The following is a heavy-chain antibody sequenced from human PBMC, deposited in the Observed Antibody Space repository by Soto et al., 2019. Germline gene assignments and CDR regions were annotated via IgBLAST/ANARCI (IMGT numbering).Heavy chain of an antibody. V-gene: IGHV3-23*01. CDR3: AKDRERDPCYEDY. D-gene: IGHD3-3*01. CDR2: ISGSDDST. Sequence: WGSLRLSGVASGGSFSSYARSWVRQAPGKGLEWGSGISGSDDSTYYADSVKGRFTISRDNSKNTLYLQMNSLRAEDTAVYYCAKDRERDPCYEDYWGQGNLVTVSS. J-gene: IGHJ4*02. CDR1: GGSFSSYA.